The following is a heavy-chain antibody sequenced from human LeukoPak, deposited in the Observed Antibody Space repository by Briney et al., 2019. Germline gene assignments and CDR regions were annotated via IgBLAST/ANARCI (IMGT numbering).Heavy chain of an antibody. CDR1: GYTFTSYD. CDR2: IIPIFGTA. Sequence: ASVKVSCKASGYTFTSYDINWVRQAPGQGLEWMGGIIPIFGTANYAQKFQGRVTITADESTSTAYMELSSLRSGDTAVYYCARDNYGMDVWGQGTTVTVSS. CDR3: ARDNYGMDV. J-gene: IGHJ6*02. V-gene: IGHV1-69*13.